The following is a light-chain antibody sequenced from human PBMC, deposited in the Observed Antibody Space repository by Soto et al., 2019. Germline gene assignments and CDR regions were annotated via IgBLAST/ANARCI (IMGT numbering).Light chain of an antibody. CDR2: DVS. V-gene: IGLV2-11*01. CDR3: CSYAGSYTFV. Sequence: QSALTQPRSVSGSPGQSVTISCTGTSSDVGGYNYVSWYQQHPGKAPKLMIYDVSQRPSGVPDRFSGYKSGNTASLTISGLQDEDEADYYCCSYAGSYTFVFGGGTKVTVL. CDR1: SSDVGGYNY. J-gene: IGLJ3*02.